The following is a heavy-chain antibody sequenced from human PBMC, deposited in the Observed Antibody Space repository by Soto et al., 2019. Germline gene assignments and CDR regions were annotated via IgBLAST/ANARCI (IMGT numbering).Heavy chain of an antibody. Sequence: QVQLVQSGAEVKKPGSSVKVSCKASGGTFNTYNINWVRQAPGQGLEWMGGILPIFGTTNYAQRFQGRVTITADDSTSTAHMELSSLRSEDTAVYYCARDGTGVSYYYYYGLDVWGQGPRVTV. CDR2: ILPIFGTT. CDR3: ARDGTGVSYYYYYGLDV. J-gene: IGHJ6*02. V-gene: IGHV1-69*01. D-gene: IGHD7-27*01. CDR1: GGTFNTYN.